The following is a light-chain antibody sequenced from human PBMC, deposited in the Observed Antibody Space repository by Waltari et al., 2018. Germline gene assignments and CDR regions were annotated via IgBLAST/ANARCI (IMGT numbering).Light chain of an antibody. J-gene: IGLJ2*01. CDR3: SSYAGSDTFVV. CDR1: SGDVGGYNY. Sequence: QSALTQPRSVSGSPGQSVTISCIGTSGDVGGYNYVTWYQHHSGQAPKIIIYDINKRPSGVPDRFSGSRSGNTASLTISLLQAEDEADYYCSSYAGSDTFVVLGGGTKVTVL. CDR2: DIN. V-gene: IGLV2-11*01.